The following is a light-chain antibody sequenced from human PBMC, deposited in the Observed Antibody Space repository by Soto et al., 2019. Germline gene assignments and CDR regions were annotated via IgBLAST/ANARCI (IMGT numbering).Light chain of an antibody. CDR1: QTVSANY. Sequence: MMMTQSPATLSLSPGERTTLSCRASQTVSANYLAWYQQKAGQAPRLLIYGASNRATGIPDRFSGSGSGTDFTLTISRLEPEDFAVYYCQQYGSSGTFGQGTKVDIK. J-gene: IGKJ1*01. V-gene: IGKV3-20*01. CDR3: QQYGSSGT. CDR2: GAS.